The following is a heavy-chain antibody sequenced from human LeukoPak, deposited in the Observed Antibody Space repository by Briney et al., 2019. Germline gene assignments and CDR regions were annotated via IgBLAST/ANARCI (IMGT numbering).Heavy chain of an antibody. CDR1: GSIFSDYY. D-gene: IGHD3-22*01. Sequence: PGGSLRLSCAASGSIFSDYYMTWIRQAPGKGLEWVSHISSSGSIVWYADSVKGRFTISRDNAKNSLFLQMNSLGADDTAVYYCAGPYYDRSHYYLDYWGQGTLVTVSS. V-gene: IGHV3-11*04. CDR2: ISSSGSIV. J-gene: IGHJ4*02. CDR3: AGPYYDRSHYYLDY.